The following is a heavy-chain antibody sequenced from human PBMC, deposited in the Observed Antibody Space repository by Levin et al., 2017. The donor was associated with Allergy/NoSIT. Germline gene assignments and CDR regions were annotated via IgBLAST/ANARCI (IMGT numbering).Heavy chain of an antibody. V-gene: IGHV5-51*01. CDR3: ARRPVYCGGDCYIDY. D-gene: IGHD2-21*02. Sequence: GESLKISCKGSGYNFTAYWIGWVRQMPGKGLEWMGIIYPGDSDTRYRPSFRGRVTISADKSINTAYVQWSSLKASDTAIYYCARRPVYCGGDCYIDYWGQGTLVTVSP. J-gene: IGHJ4*02. CDR1: GYNFTAYW. CDR2: IYPGDSDT.